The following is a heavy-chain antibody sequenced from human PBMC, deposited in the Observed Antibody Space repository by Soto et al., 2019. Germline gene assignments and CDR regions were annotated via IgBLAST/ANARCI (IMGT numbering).Heavy chain of an antibody. Sequence: PSETLSLTCAVSSGSISSSNWWSWVRQLPGKGLEWIGEIYHSGSTNYNPSLKSRVTISVDKSKNQFSLKLSSVTAADTAVYYCARGGQLAAPYDAFDIWGQGTMVT. CDR1: SGSISSSNW. CDR2: IYHSGST. D-gene: IGHD6-13*01. V-gene: IGHV4-4*02. CDR3: ARGGQLAAPYDAFDI. J-gene: IGHJ3*02.